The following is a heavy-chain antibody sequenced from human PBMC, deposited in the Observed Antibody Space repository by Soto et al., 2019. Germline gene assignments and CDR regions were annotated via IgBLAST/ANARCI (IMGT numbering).Heavy chain of an antibody. V-gene: IGHV3-74*01. CDR1: EFTFSRYW. Sequence: EVQLVESGGGLVQPGGSLRLSCAASEFTFSRYWIHWVRQAPGKGLVWVSRINSDGSSTTYADSVKGRFTISRDNAKNTLYLQMNSLRAEDTAVYYCEREEIFGVVIDAFDIWGQGTMVTVSS. D-gene: IGHD3-3*01. CDR3: EREEIFGVVIDAFDI. J-gene: IGHJ3*02. CDR2: INSDGSST.